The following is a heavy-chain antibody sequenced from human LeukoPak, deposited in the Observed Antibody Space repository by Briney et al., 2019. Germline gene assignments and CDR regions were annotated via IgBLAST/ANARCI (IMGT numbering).Heavy chain of an antibody. D-gene: IGHD3-22*01. CDR1: GAAISSGGYS. CDR3: ARAGTPIRELLQITMIVGDAFDI. J-gene: IGHJ3*02. V-gene: IGHV4-30-2*01. Sequence: SETLSLTCAVSGAAISSGGYSWSWIRQPPGNALEWIGYIYHSGITYYNPSLKSRVTMSVDTSKNQFSLKLSSVTAADTAVYYCARAGTPIRELLQITMIVGDAFDIWGQGTMATVSS. CDR2: IYHSGIT.